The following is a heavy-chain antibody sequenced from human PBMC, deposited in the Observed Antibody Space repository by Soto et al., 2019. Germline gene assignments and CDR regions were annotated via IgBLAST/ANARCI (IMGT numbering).Heavy chain of an antibody. J-gene: IGHJ6*02. CDR3: RRSSRYSTDV. CDR2: INRIGNT. CDR1: GGSIRSSSYY. Sequence: SETQSLTCPVSGGSIRSSSYYWGWIRQPPGKGLEWIGNINRIGNTYYNPSLKSGVTISADTSKNQFSLNLISVTAADTAVYYCRRSSRYSTDVWGQGITVTVSS. D-gene: IGHD6-19*01. V-gene: IGHV4-39*01.